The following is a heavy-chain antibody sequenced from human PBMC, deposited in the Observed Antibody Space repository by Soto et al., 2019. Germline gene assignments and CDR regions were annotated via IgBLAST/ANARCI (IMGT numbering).Heavy chain of an antibody. CDR1: GFTFSNAW. D-gene: IGHD3-22*01. V-gene: IGHV3-15*07. J-gene: IGHJ4*02. CDR3: TTVPVYSSGYYNTLPLTSDY. CDR2: IKSKTDGGTT. Sequence: PGRSLRLSCAASGFTFSNAWMNWVRQAPGKGLEWVGRIKSKTDGGTTDYAAPVKGRFTISRDDSKNTLYLQMNSLKTEDTAVYYCTTVPVYSSGYYNTLPLTSDYWGQGTQVTVSS.